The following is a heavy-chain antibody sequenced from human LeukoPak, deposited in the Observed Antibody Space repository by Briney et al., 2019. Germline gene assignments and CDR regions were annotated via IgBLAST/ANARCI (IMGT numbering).Heavy chain of an antibody. CDR1: GGSFSGYY. V-gene: IGHV4-34*01. D-gene: IGHD6-19*01. J-gene: IGHJ5*02. CDR2: INHSGST. CDR3: ARQSSGWYKGGFDP. Sequence: SETLSLTCAVYGGSFSGYYWSWIRQPPGKGLEWIGEINHSGSTNYNPSLKSRVTISVDTSKNQFSLKLSSVTAADTAVYYCARQSSGWYKGGFDPWGQGTLVTVSS.